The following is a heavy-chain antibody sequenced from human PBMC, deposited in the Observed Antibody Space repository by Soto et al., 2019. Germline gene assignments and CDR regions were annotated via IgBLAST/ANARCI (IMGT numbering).Heavy chain of an antibody. Sequence: PGGSLRLSCAASGFTFRSYAMSWVRQAPGKGLEWVSAISGSDGSTFYADSVKGRFTISRDNSKNTLYLQMNSLRAEDTAVYYCAKDGGSPDYWGQGTLVTVSS. CDR1: GFTFRSYA. D-gene: IGHD3-10*01. CDR3: AKDGGSPDY. J-gene: IGHJ4*02. CDR2: ISGSDGST. V-gene: IGHV3-23*01.